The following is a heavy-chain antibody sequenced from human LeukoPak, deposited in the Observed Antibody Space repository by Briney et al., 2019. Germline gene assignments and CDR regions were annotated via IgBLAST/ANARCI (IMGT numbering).Heavy chain of an antibody. CDR2: VNAESTDI. CDR3: ARDTFEPLVIDF. CDR1: GFSFRRYA. D-gene: IGHD6-13*01. V-gene: IGHV3-21*05. J-gene: IGHJ4*02. Sequence: SGGSLRLSCAASGFSFRRYAMNWVRQAPGKGLEWVAYVNAESTDILYADSVRGRFTISRDNAKNSLYLQVNSLRAEDRGVYYCARDTFEPLVIDFWGQGTLVTVSS.